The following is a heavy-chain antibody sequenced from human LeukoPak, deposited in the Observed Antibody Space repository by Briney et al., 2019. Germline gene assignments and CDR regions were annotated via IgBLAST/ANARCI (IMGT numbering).Heavy chain of an antibody. J-gene: IGHJ4*02. CDR2: IYYSGST. Sequence: PSETLSLTCTVSGGSISSSSYYWGWIRQPPGKGLEWIGSIYYSGSTYYNPSLKSRVTISVDTSKNQFSLKLSSVTAADTAVYYCATTRRSGYIIFDYWGQGTLVTVSS. CDR1: GGSISSSSYY. CDR3: ATTRRSGYIIFDY. V-gene: IGHV4-39*07. D-gene: IGHD5-12*01.